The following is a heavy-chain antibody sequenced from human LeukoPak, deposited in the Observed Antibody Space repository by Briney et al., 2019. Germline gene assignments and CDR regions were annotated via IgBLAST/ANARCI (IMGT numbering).Heavy chain of an antibody. CDR2: INHSGST. V-gene: IGHV4-34*01. D-gene: IGHD3-10*01. CDR3: ARGTTRITMVRGVMGWFDP. CDR1: GGSFSGYY. J-gene: IGHJ5*02. Sequence: SETLSLTCAVYGGSFSGYYWSWIRQPPGKGLEWIGEINHSGSTNYNPSLKSRVTISVDTSKNQFSLKLSSVTAADTAVYYCARGTTRITMVRGVMGWFDPWGQGTLVTVSS.